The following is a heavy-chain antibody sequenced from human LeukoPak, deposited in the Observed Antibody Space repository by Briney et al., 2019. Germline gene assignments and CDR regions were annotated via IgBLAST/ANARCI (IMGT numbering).Heavy chain of an antibody. CDR3: AREGSWGYSYGSNWLDP. V-gene: IGHV1-46*01. J-gene: IGHJ5*02. D-gene: IGHD5-18*01. CDR1: GYTFTSYY. Sequence: ASVKVSCKASGYTFTSYYMHWVRQAPGQGLEWMGIINPSGGSTSYAQKFQGRVTMTRDTSTSTVYMELSSLRSEDTAVYYRAREGSWGYSYGSNWLDPWGQGTLVTVSS. CDR2: INPSGGST.